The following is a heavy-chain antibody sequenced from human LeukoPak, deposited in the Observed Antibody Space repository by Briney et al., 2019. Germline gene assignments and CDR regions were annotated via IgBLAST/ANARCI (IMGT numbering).Heavy chain of an antibody. CDR3: ARTPPANAFDI. CDR2: FDPEDGET. V-gene: IGHV1-24*01. Sequence: ASVKVSCKVPGYTLTELSMHWVRQAPGKGLEWMGGFDPEDGETIYAQKFQGRVTMTRNTSISTAYMELSSLRSEDTAVYYCARTPPANAFDIWGQGTMVTVSS. CDR1: GYTLTELS. J-gene: IGHJ3*02. D-gene: IGHD2-2*01.